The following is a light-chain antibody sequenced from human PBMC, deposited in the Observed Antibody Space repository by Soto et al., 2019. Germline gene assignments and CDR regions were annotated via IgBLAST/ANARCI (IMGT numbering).Light chain of an antibody. CDR3: QQYGRSPPIT. CDR1: QSVSSY. CDR2: AAS. Sequence: EIVLTQSPGILSLSPGERATLSCRASQSVSSYLAWYQQKPGQPPRLLIYAASNRATGTPDRFSASGSGTDFTLTISRLEREDCAVYYCQQYGRSPPITFGQGTRLEIK. J-gene: IGKJ5*01. V-gene: IGKV3-20*01.